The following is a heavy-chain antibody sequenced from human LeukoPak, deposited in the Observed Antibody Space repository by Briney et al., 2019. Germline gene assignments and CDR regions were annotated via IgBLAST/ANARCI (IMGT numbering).Heavy chain of an antibody. Sequence: GASVKVSCKASGYTFTSYGISWVRQAPGQGLEWMGWISAYNGNTNYAQKLQGRVTMTTDTSTSTAHMELRSLRSDDTAVYYCARVYEYSSSLDYWGQGTLVTVSS. V-gene: IGHV1-18*01. CDR2: ISAYNGNT. CDR1: GYTFTSYG. D-gene: IGHD6-13*01. J-gene: IGHJ4*02. CDR3: ARVYEYSSSLDY.